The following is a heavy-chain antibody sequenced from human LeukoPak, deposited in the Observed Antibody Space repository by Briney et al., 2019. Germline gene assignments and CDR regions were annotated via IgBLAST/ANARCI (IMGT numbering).Heavy chain of an antibody. CDR3: SRHSGGSPDSFDI. Sequence: GGSLRLSCTASGFTFGDYAMSWVRQAPGKGLEWVGLIRSKAYGGTTEYAASLNAKFTISRDDSKRIAYLQMNSLKTEDTAVYYCSRHSGGSPDSFDIWGQGTMVTVSS. V-gene: IGHV3-49*04. CDR2: IRSKAYGGTT. J-gene: IGHJ3*02. D-gene: IGHD2-15*01. CDR1: GFTFGDYA.